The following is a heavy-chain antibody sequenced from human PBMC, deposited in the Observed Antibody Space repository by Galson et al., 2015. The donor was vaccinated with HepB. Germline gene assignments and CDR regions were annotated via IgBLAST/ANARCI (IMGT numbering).Heavy chain of an antibody. Sequence: SVKVSCKASGYTFTGYYMHWVRQAPGQGLEWMGWINPNSGGTNYAQKFQGWVTMTRDTSISTAYMELSRLRSDDTAVYYCARDLMTGWPSGYHGYYYYYGMDVWGHGTTVTVSS. D-gene: IGHD3-22*01. J-gene: IGHJ6*02. CDR1: GYTFTGYY. V-gene: IGHV1-2*04. CDR2: INPNSGGT. CDR3: ARDLMTGWPSGYHGYYYYYGMDV.